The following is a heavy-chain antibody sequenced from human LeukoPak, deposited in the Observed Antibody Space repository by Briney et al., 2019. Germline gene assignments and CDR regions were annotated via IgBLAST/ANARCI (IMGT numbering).Heavy chain of an antibody. CDR3: ARDMSGGAFDI. D-gene: IGHD1-26*01. J-gene: IGHJ3*02. CDR2: ISSSSSYI. V-gene: IGHV3-21*01. CDR1: GFTFSSYS. Sequence: GGSLRLSCAASGFTFSSYSMNWVRQAPGKGLEWVSSISSSSSYIYYADSVKGRFTISRDNAKKSLYLQMNSLRAEDTAVYYCARDMSGGAFDIWGKGTMVTVSS.